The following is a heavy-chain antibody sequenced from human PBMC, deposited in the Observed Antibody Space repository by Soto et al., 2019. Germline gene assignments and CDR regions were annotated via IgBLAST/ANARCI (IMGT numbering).Heavy chain of an antibody. V-gene: IGHV3-23*01. J-gene: IGHJ4*02. CDR2: ISGSGGST. D-gene: IGHD2-15*01. CDR1: GFTFSSYA. Sequence: GGSLRLSCAASGFTFSSYAMSWVRQAPGKGLEWVSAISGSGGSTYYADSVKGRFTISRDNSKNTLYLQMNSLRAEDTAVYYCAKVVPDIVVVVAATLGGYYFDYWGQGTLVTVSS. CDR3: AKVVPDIVVVVAATLGGYYFDY.